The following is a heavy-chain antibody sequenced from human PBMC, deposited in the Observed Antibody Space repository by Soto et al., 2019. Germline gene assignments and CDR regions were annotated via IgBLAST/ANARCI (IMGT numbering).Heavy chain of an antibody. J-gene: IGHJ3*01. CDR1: GYSISGYC. Sequence: QVQLQESGPGLVKTSETVALICTVSGYSISGYCWSWSRQPAGKGLEWIGRIYSSGNANYKPSLKSRVSMTVDMSKNKFSRKVTSVTAADTAMDYCARGDVFDLWGQGTKVTVSS. CDR2: IYSSGNA. CDR3: ARGDVFDL. V-gene: IGHV4-4*07.